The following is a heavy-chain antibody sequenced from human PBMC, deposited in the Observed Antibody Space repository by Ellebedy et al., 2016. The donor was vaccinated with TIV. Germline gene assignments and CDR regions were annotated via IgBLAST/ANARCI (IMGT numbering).Heavy chain of an antibody. J-gene: IGHJ4*02. CDR1: GFTFSSYS. Sequence: GGSLRLXXAASGFTFSSYSMNWVRQAPGKGLEWVSSISSSSSYIYYADSVKGRFTISRDNAKNSLYLQMNSLRAEDTAVYYCARVVPAALDYWGQGTLVTVSS. D-gene: IGHD2-2*01. CDR3: ARVVPAALDY. CDR2: ISSSSSYI. V-gene: IGHV3-21*04.